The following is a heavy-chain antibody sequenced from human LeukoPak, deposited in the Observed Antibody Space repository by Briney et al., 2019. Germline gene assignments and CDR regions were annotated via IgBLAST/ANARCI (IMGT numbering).Heavy chain of an antibody. Sequence: GGSLRLSCAASGFTFSSYWMSWVRQAPGKGLEWVANIKKDGSGKYYVDSVKGRFTISRDNVNNSLYLQMNSLRAEDTAVYCCARGGGWYPDYWGQGTLATVSS. CDR1: GFTFSSYW. CDR2: IKKDGSGK. J-gene: IGHJ4*02. V-gene: IGHV3-7*03. CDR3: ARGGGWYPDY. D-gene: IGHD6-19*01.